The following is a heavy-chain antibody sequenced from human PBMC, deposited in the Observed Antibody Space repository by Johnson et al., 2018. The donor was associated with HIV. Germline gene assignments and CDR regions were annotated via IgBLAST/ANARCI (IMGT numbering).Heavy chain of an antibody. CDR2: ISYDGSNK. CDR1: GFTFSSYA. V-gene: IGHV3-30-3*01. CDR3: ARGGHAVVAKPFGAFDI. J-gene: IGHJ3*02. D-gene: IGHD2-21*01. Sequence: QVQLVESGGGVVQPGRSLRLSCVASGFTFSSYAMHWVRQAPGKGLEWVAVISYDGSNKYYADSVKGRFTISRDNSKNTLYLQMNSLRAEDTAVYYCARGGHAVVAKPFGAFDIWGQGTMVTVSS.